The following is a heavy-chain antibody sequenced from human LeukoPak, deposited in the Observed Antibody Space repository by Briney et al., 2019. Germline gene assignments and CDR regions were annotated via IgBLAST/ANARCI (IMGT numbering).Heavy chain of an antibody. CDR1: GGTFSSYA. CDR2: IIPIFGTA. CDR3: ARDVDTAMGGGYYFDY. D-gene: IGHD5-18*01. J-gene: IGHJ4*02. V-gene: IGHV1-69*05. Sequence: GASVKVSCKASGGTFSSYAISWVRQAPGQGLEWMGGIIPIFGTANYAQKFQGRVTMTRDMSTSTVYMELSSLRSEDTAVYYCARDVDTAMGGGYYFDYWGQGTLVTVSS.